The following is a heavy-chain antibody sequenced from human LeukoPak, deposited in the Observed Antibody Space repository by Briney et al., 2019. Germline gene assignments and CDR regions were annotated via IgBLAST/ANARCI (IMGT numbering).Heavy chain of an antibody. CDR3: ARGDTSSSSWYNL. V-gene: IGHV4-34*01. Sequence: SETLSLTCAVYGGSFSAYYWSWIRQPPGKGLEWIGEINHSGSTNYNPSLKSRVTISVDTSKNQFSLKLSSVTAADTAVYYCARGDTSSSSWYNLWGQGTLVTVSS. D-gene: IGHD6-13*01. CDR2: INHSGST. CDR1: GGSFSAYY. J-gene: IGHJ4*02.